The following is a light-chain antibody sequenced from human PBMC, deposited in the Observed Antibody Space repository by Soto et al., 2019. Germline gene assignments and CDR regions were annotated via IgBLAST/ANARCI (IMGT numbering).Light chain of an antibody. CDR3: QTWGTGIHVV. CDR2: LNSDGSH. Sequence: QPVLTQSPSASASLGASVKLTCTLSSGHSSYAIAWHQQLPEKGPRYLMHLNSDGSHSKGDGIPDRFSGSSSGAERYLTISSLQSEDEADYYCQTWGTGIHVVFGGGTKLTVL. CDR1: SGHSSYA. J-gene: IGLJ2*01. V-gene: IGLV4-69*01.